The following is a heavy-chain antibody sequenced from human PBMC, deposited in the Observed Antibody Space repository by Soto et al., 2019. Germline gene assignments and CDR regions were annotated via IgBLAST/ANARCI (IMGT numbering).Heavy chain of an antibody. D-gene: IGHD3-22*01. V-gene: IGHV1-58*01. CDR3: AAIGTNYHDSSGPES. CDR1: GFTFTSSA. Sequence: SGEACSKASGFTFTSSALQLVRQARGQRLEWIGWIVVGSGNTNYAQKFQERVTITGDMSTSTAYMELSSLRSEDTAVYYCAAIGTNYHDSSGPESWGQGTLVTAPQ. CDR2: IVVGSGNT. J-gene: IGHJ4*02.